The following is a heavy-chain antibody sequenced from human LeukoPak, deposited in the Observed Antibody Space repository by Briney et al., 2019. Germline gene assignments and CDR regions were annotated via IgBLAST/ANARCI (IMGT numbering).Heavy chain of an antibody. CDR3: ARHLWFGELYGLRAPDFDY. CDR2: MNPNSGNT. J-gene: IGHJ4*02. V-gene: IGHV1-8*01. D-gene: IGHD3-10*01. Sequence: ASVKVSCKASGYTFTSYDINWVRQATGQGLEWMGWMNPNSGNTGYAQKFQGRVTMTRNTSISTAYMELSSLRSEDTAVYYCARHLWFGELYGLRAPDFDYWGQGALVTVSS. CDR1: GYTFTSYD.